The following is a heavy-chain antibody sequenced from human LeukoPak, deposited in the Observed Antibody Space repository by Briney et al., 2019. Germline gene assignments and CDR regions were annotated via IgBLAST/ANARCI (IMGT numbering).Heavy chain of an antibody. CDR3: TRRGDFWSGYYKAGTDY. V-gene: IGHV3-73*01. J-gene: IGHJ4*02. D-gene: IGHD3-3*01. Sequence: PGGSLRLSCAASGFTFSGSAMHWVCQASGKGLEWVGRIRSKANSYATAYAASVKGRFTISRDDSKNTAYLQMNSLKTEDTAVYYCTRRGDFWSGYYKAGTDYWGQGTLVTVSS. CDR1: GFTFSGSA. CDR2: IRSKANSYAT.